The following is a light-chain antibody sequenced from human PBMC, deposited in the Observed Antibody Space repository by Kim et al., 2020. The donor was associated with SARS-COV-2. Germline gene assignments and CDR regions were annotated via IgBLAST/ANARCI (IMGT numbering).Light chain of an antibody. CDR2: QDS. CDR1: KLGDKY. Sequence: SVPPGQTASITCSGDKLGDKYACWYQQKPGQSPVLVIYQDSKRPSGIPERFSGSNSGNTATLTISGTQAMDEADYYCQAWDSSTVVFGGGIQLTVL. V-gene: IGLV3-1*01. CDR3: QAWDSSTVV. J-gene: IGLJ2*01.